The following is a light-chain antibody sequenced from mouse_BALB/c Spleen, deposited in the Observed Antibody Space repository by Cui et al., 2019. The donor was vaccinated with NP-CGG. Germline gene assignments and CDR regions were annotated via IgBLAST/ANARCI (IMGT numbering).Light chain of an antibody. J-gene: IGLJ1*01. CDR3: ALWYSNHWV. V-gene: IGLV1*01. CDR2: GTN. CDR1: TGAVTTSNY. Sequence: QSVVTQEPASTTSPGERVTLTCRSSTGAVTTSNYANWVQEKPDHLFTGLIGGTNNRAPGVPARFSGSLIGDKAALTITGAQTEDEAIYFCALWYSNHWVFGGGTKLTVL.